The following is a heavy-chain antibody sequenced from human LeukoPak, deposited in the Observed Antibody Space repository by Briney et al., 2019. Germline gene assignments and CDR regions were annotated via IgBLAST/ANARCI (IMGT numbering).Heavy chain of an antibody. CDR1: GFTFSSYA. J-gene: IGHJ3*02. Sequence: GGSLRLSCVASGFTFSSYAMGWVRQAAGKGLEWVSDISSSGGTTYYADSVKGRFTISRDNSKNTLYLQMNSLRAEDTAVYYCARGQDYGERDDAFDIWGQGTMVTVSS. CDR3: ARGQDYGERDDAFDI. CDR2: ISSSGGTT. D-gene: IGHD4-17*01. V-gene: IGHV3-23*01.